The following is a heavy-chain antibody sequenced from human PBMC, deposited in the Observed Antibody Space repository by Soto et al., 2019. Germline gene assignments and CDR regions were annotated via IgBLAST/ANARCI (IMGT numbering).Heavy chain of an antibody. Sequence: GGSLRLSCAASGFTFSSYGMHWVRQAPGKGLEWVAVISYDGSNKYYADSVKGRFTISRDNSKNTLYLQMNSLRAEDTAVYYCAKDGLRDTAMARHYYYYGMDVWGQGTTVTVSS. J-gene: IGHJ6*02. CDR1: GFTFSSYG. D-gene: IGHD5-18*01. CDR2: ISYDGSNK. V-gene: IGHV3-30*18. CDR3: AKDGLRDTAMARHYYYYGMDV.